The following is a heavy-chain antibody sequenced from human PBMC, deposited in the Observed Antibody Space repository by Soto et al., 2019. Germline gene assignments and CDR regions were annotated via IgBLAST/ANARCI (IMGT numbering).Heavy chain of an antibody. D-gene: IGHD6-13*01. Sequence: SETLSLTCTVSGGSMRSYYWNWMRQPAGKGLGWIGRIYSRGDTKYNPALNSRVSMSVDTSKNQFSLKVSSVTAADTAVYYCAGIAAEIYYGMDVWGQGTTVTVSS. V-gene: IGHV4-4*07. J-gene: IGHJ6*02. CDR1: GGSMRSYY. CDR3: AGIAAEIYYGMDV. CDR2: IYSRGDT.